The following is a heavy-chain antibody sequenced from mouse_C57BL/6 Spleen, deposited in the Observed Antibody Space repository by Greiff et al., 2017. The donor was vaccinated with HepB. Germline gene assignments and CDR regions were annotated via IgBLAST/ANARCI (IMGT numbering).Heavy chain of an antibody. J-gene: IGHJ1*03. CDR1: GYAFSSYW. D-gene: IGHD2-3*01. CDR2: IYPGDGDT. CDR3: ARTGGYYPRGYFDV. Sequence: QVQLQQSGAELVKPGASVKISCKASGYAFSSYWMNWVKQRPGKGLEWIGQIYPGDGDTNYNGKFKGKATLTADKSSSTAYMQLSSLTSEDSAVYFCARTGGYYPRGYFDVWGTGTTVTVSS. V-gene: IGHV1-80*01.